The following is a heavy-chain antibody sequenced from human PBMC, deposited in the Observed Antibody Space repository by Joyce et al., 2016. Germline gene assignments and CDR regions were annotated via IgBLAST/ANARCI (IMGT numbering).Heavy chain of an antibody. CDR2: ISNDGGNT. D-gene: IGHD3-3*01. J-gene: IGHJ6*02. CDR3: ARDFDNHDFWGGFGYYNGLDV. Sequence: QVHLVESGGGVVQSGRSLRLSCEASGFTFNSYAMYWVRQAPGRRLEWVAVISNDGGNTYYADSLKGRFTVSRDNSKNTLYLQMNSLRTEDTAVYFCARDFDNHDFWGGFGYYNGLDVWGLGTTVIVSS. CDR1: GFTFNSYA. V-gene: IGHV3-30*03.